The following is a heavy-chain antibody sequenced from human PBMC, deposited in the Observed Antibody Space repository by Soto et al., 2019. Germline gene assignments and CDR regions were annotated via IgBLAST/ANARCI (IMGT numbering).Heavy chain of an antibody. D-gene: IGHD6-13*01. Sequence: GSLRLSCAASGFTFSSYAMSWVRQAPGKGLEWVSAISGSGGSTYYADSVKGRFTISRDNSKNTLYLQMNSLRAEDTAVYYCAKEPNSSSWYGGAFDIWGQGTMVTVSS. J-gene: IGHJ3*02. CDR2: ISGSGGST. CDR1: GFTFSSYA. CDR3: AKEPNSSSWYGGAFDI. V-gene: IGHV3-23*01.